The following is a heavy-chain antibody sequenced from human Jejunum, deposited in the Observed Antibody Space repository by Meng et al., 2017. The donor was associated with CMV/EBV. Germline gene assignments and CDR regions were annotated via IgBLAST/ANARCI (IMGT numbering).Heavy chain of an antibody. D-gene: IGHD3-16*01. V-gene: IGHV4-4*07. CDR1: RGTISGYY. J-gene: IGHJ5*02. CDR2: FHPGGTT. CDR3: ARECVGEAYDCQWNYWFDP. Sequence: VPRPESGPGSVRSSETPPLPFSVSRGTISGYYWSWVRQPAGKRLEWIGRFHPGGTTNYNPSLENRIPVSVDSSKNQFFLQLTSVTAADTAIYYCARECVGEAYDCQWNYWFDPWGRGTLVTVSS.